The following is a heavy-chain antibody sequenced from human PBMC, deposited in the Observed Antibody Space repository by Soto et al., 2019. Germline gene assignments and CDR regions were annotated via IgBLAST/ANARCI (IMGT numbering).Heavy chain of an antibody. V-gene: IGHV3-30*18. Sequence: GGSLRLSCAASGFTFSSYGMHWVRQAPGKGLEWVAVISYDGSNKYYADSVKGRFTISRDNSKNTLYLQMNSLRAEDTAVYYCAKDTDYGDPYFDYWGQGTLVTVSS. CDR2: ISYDGSNK. J-gene: IGHJ4*02. CDR3: AKDTDYGDPYFDY. CDR1: GFTFSSYG. D-gene: IGHD4-17*01.